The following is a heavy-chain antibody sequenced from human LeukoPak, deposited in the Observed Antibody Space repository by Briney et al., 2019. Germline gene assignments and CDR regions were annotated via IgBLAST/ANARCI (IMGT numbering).Heavy chain of an antibody. J-gene: IGHJ4*02. V-gene: IGHV4-39*07. CDR3: ARDAGEYSSSWFFDY. D-gene: IGHD6-13*01. Sequence: SETLSLTCTVSGGSISSSSYYWGWIRQPPGKGLEWIGSIYYSGSTYYNPSLKSRVTISVDTSKNQFSLKLSSVTAADTAVYYCARDAGEYSSSWFFDYWGQGTLVTVSS. CDR1: GGSISSSSYY. CDR2: IYYSGST.